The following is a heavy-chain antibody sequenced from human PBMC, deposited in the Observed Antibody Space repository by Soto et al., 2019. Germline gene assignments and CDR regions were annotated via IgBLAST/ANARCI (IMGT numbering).Heavy chain of an antibody. CDR2: IYNSGST. D-gene: IGHD3-10*01. V-gene: IGHV4-59*02. CDR3: VFGDSLGPLDY. Sequence: SETLSLTCIVSGGSVSSYLWSWSRQSPGKGLEWIGYIYNSGSTKYNPSLKSRVSMSVDKSKNQFSLRLNAVTAADTAVYYCVFGDSLGPLDYWGQGTLVTVSS. CDR1: GGSVSSYL. J-gene: IGHJ4*02.